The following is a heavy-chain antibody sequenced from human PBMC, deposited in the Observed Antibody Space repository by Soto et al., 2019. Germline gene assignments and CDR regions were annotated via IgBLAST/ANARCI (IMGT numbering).Heavy chain of an antibody. J-gene: IGHJ3*02. V-gene: IGHV3-23*01. D-gene: IGHD6-19*01. CDR3: AREPYSSGHFAAIDI. CDR2: ISGDGGST. Sequence: EVQLLESGGDLVQPGGSLRLSCAASGFSFSSYAMSWVRQAPGKGLEWMSAISGDGGSTHYADSVKGRFTISRDNSKSTLFLQANSLRAEDTALYYCAREPYSSGHFAAIDIWGQGTMVTVSS. CDR1: GFSFSSYA.